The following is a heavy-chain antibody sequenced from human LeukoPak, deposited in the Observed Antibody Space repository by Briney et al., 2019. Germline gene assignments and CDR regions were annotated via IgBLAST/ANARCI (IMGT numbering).Heavy chain of an antibody. CDR3: ARVAIAAAVSYFDY. CDR1: GFPFSSCE. D-gene: IGHD6-13*01. Sequence: PGVSLTLSCGASGFPFSSCEKHCVRQSPGQGVVGVSYISSRGTTIFYADSVKGRFTISRDNAKNSLYLQMISLRAEDTAVYYCARVAIAAAVSYFDYWGQGTLVTVSS. J-gene: IGHJ4*02. V-gene: IGHV3-48*03. CDR2: ISSRGTTI.